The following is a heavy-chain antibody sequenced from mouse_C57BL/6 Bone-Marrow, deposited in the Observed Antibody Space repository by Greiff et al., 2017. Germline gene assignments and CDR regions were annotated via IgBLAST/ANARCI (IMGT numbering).Heavy chain of an antibody. Sequence: QVQLQQSGAELVKPGASVKISCKASGYAFSSYWMNWVKQRPGKGLEWIGQIYPGDGDTNYNGKFKGKATLTADKSSSTAYMQLSSLTSKDSAVYFCARSSYYYGSSYDAMDYWGQGTSVTVSS. CDR1: GYAFSSYW. V-gene: IGHV1-80*01. CDR2: IYPGDGDT. J-gene: IGHJ4*01. CDR3: ARSSYYYGSSYDAMDY. D-gene: IGHD1-1*01.